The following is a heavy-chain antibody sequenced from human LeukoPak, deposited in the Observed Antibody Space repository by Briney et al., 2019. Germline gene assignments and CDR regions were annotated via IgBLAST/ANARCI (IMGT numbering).Heavy chain of an antibody. CDR2: IWSDGINK. Sequence: GGSLRLSCAASGSTFSNYGIHWVRQAPGKGLEWVAVIWSDGINKYYVDSVKGRFTISRDNSKNTLYLQMNSLRADDTAVYYCARSTYSSSSYYFDYWGQGSLATVSS. CDR1: GSTFSNYG. D-gene: IGHD6-13*01. V-gene: IGHV3-33*01. CDR3: ARSTYSSSSYYFDY. J-gene: IGHJ4*02.